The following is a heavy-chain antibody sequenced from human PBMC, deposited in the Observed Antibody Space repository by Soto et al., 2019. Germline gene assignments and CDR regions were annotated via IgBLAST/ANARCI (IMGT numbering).Heavy chain of an antibody. J-gene: IGHJ2*01. CDR2: IYYSGRT. CDR1: GGSISSYF. Sequence: QVQLQESGPGLVKPSETLSLTCTVSGGSISSYFWSWIRQPPGKGLEWIGYIYYSGRTNYNPSLQSRVPISVDTSMNQFSRKLSSVTAADTAVYYCARGDGYNGCDLWGRGTLVTVSS. CDR3: ARGDGYNGCDL. V-gene: IGHV4-59*01. D-gene: IGHD5-18*01.